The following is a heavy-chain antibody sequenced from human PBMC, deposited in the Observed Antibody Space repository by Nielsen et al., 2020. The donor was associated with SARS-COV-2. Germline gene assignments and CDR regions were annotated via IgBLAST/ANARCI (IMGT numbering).Heavy chain of an antibody. CDR2: VSASGGST. CDR3: AKDGVVRGDALDL. V-gene: IGHV3-23*01. D-gene: IGHD3-10*01. CDR1: GFTFNIYA. J-gene: IGHJ3*01. Sequence: GGSLRLSCAASGFTFNIYAMAWVRRAPGRGLQWVTGVSASGGSTYYTDSVKGRFSISRDNSKNTLFLQMHSLRVEDTALYYCAKDGVVRGDALDLWGQGTMVTFSS.